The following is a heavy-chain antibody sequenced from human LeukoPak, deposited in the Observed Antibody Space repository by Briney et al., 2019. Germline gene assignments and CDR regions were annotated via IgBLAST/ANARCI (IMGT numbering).Heavy chain of an antibody. CDR1: GYTFTSCY. D-gene: IGHD2-15*01. J-gene: IGHJ5*02. CDR2: INPSGGST. V-gene: IGHV1-46*01. CDR3: ARGYCSGGSCYSWFDP. Sequence: ASVKVSCKASGYTFTSCYMHWVRQAPGQGLEWMGIINPSGGSTSYAQKFQGRVTMTRDTSTSTVYMELSSLRSEDTAVYYCARGYCSGGSCYSWFDPWGQGTLVTVSS.